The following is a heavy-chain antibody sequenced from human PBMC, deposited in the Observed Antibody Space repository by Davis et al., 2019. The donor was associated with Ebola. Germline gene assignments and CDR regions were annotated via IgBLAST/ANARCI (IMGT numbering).Heavy chain of an antibody. CDR2: VSNSERER. V-gene: IGHV3-30*09. CDR3: VRAVFHEVLDY. CDR1: GFTFRNYA. J-gene: IGHJ4*02. D-gene: IGHD3-3*01. Sequence: GESLKISCAASGFTFRNYAMHWVRQAPGKGLEWVAVVSNSERERFYADSVKGRFAISRDNSENTLYLQMSSLTVDDTAVYYCVRAVFHEVLDYWGQGTPVTVSS.